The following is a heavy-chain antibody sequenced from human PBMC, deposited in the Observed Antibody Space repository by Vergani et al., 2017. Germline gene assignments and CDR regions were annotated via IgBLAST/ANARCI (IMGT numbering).Heavy chain of an antibody. V-gene: IGHV3-72*01. CDR3: AKVGRSEVAGTFGAFDI. D-gene: IGHD6-19*01. CDR2: IRNKANDYTT. CDR1: GFSFPGYA. Sequence: EVQLLESGGGLVQPGGSLRLSCEASGFSFPGYAMSWVRQAPGKGLEWVGRIRNKANDYTTQYAASVKGRFTISRDNSKNTLFLHMNSLRPEDTAVYYCAKVGRSEVAGTFGAFDIWGQGTMVTVSS. J-gene: IGHJ3*02.